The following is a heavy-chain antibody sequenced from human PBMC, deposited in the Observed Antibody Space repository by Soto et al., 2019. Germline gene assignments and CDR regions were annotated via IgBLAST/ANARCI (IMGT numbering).Heavy chain of an antibody. Sequence: GGSLRLSIEGTGLNFDDFAMHWVRQAPGKGLEWVSGITWNSCVLAYADSVKGRFTISRDNARNSLYLQMDSLRDEDTALYYCAKGRYDFWSPYYFDSWGQGTLVTVSS. CDR3: AKGRYDFWSPYYFDS. V-gene: IGHV3-9*01. CDR2: ITWNSCVL. D-gene: IGHD3-3*01. CDR1: GLNFDDFA. J-gene: IGHJ4*02.